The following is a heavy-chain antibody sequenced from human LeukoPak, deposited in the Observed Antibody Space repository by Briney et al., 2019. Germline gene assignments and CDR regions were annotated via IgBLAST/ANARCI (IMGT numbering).Heavy chain of an antibody. V-gene: IGHV3-74*01. CDR3: ARGPGYYDSSGYYYHYFDY. CDR2: INSDGSST. J-gene: IGHJ4*02. Sequence: GGSLRLSCAASGFTFSSCWMHWLRQAPGKGPVWVSRINSDGSSTSYADSVKGRFTISRDNAKNTLYLQMNSLRAEDTAVYYCARGPGYYDSSGYYYHYFDYWGQGTLVTVSS. CDR1: GFTFSSCW. D-gene: IGHD3-22*01.